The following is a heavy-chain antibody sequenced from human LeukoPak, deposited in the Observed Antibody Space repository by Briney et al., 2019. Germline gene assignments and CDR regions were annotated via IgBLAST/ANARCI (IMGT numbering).Heavy chain of an antibody. V-gene: IGHV4-59*08. D-gene: IGHD3-16*02. J-gene: IGHJ4*02. CDR3: ARSNYVWGGFRLGY. CDR2: IYYRGST. CDR1: GGSISSGY. Sequence: PSETLSLTCTVSGGSISSGYWSWIRQPPGKGLEWVGYIYYRGSTNYNPSLKSRITISLDTPKNQFSLKLSSVTAADTAVYYCARSNYVWGGFRLGYWGQGTLVTVSS.